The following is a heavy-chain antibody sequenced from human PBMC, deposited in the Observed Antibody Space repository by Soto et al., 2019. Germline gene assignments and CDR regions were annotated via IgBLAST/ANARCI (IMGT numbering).Heavy chain of an antibody. V-gene: IGHV3-30*18. CDR1: GFTFSSYG. D-gene: IGHD6-13*01. J-gene: IGHJ4*02. CDR2: ISYDGSNK. Sequence: GSLRLSCAASGFTFSSYGMHWVRQAPGKGLEWVAVISYDGSNKYYADSVKGRFTISRDNSKNTLYLQMNSLRAEDTAVYYCAKQHSSSYDFDYWGQGTLVTVSS. CDR3: AKQHSSSYDFDY.